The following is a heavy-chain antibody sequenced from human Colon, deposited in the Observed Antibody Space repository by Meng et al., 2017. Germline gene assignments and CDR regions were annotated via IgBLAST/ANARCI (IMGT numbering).Heavy chain of an antibody. J-gene: IGHJ5*02. D-gene: IGHD4/OR15-4a*01. CDR1: GGSIIDYY. V-gene: IGHV4-4*07. CDR3: ARDHAPFDYGLSRPGLDP. Sequence: GQSQGSGPGLGKPSETLSLTCNFSGGSIIDYYWNWLRQPVGKGLEWIGRIRGSGSTNFNPSLKSRVTMSVDTSKNQFSLKLYSVTAADTAVYFCARDHAPFDYGLSRPGLDPWGQGTLVTVSS. CDR2: IRGSGST.